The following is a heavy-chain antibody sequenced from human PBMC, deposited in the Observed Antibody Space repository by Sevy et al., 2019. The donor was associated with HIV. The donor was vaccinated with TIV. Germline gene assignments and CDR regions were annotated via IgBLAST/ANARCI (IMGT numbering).Heavy chain of an antibody. CDR2: IRSKDYGGAT. D-gene: IGHD3-22*01. CDR1: GFTFGDYA. CDR3: TRGYYYDSSSYSDY. J-gene: IGHJ4*02. Sequence: GGSLRLSCTGSGFTFGDYAMSWFRRAPGMGLEWVGFIRSKDYGGATEYAASVKGRFTISRDDSKSIADLQMNSLKTEDTAVYYCTRGYYYDSSSYSDYWGQGTLVTVSS. V-gene: IGHV3-49*03.